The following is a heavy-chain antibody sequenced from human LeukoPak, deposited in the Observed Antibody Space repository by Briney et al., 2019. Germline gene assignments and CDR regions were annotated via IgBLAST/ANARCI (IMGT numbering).Heavy chain of an antibody. V-gene: IGHV4-39*01. J-gene: IGHJ4*02. CDR2: IYYNGST. CDR3: ARKDYGDPNER. D-gene: IGHD4-17*01. CDR1: GGSISSSSYY. Sequence: SETLSLTCTVSGGSISSSSYYWGWIRQPPGKGLEWIGSIYYNGSTYYNPSLKSRVTISVDTSKNQFSLKLSSVTAADTAVYYCARKDYGDPNERWGQGTLVTVSS.